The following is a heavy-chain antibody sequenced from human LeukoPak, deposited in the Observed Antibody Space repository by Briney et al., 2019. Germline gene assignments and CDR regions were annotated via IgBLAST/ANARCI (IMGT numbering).Heavy chain of an antibody. CDR2: INHSGSS. Sequence: SETLSLTCAVYGGSFSGYYWTWIRQPPGKGLEWIGEINHSGSSNYNPSLKSRVTISVDTSKNQFSLKLTSVTAADTAVYYCARAEDEFDIWGQGTMVTVSS. V-gene: IGHV4-34*01. J-gene: IGHJ3*02. CDR1: GGSFSGYY. CDR3: ARAEDEFDI. D-gene: IGHD5-24*01.